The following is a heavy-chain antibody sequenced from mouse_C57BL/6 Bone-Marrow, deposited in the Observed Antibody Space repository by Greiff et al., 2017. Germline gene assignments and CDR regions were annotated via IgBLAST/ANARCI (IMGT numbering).Heavy chain of an antibody. CDR1: GYAFSSSW. D-gene: IGHD1-1*01. J-gene: IGHJ2*01. V-gene: IGHV1-82*01. CDR3: ARSLIYYYGSSYYFDY. CDR2: IYPGDGDT. Sequence: VQLQQSGPELVKPGASVKISCKASGYAFSSSWMNWVKQRPGKGLEWIGRIYPGDGDTNYNGKFKGKATLTADKSSSTAYMQLSSLTSEDSSVYFCARSLIYYYGSSYYFDYWGQGTTLTVSS.